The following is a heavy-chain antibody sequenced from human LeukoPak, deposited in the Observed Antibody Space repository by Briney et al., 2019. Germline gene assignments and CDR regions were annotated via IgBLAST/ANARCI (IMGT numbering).Heavy chain of an antibody. Sequence: PGGSLRLSCAASGFTFSSYAMSWVRQAPGKGLEWVSAISGSGGSTYYADSVKGRFTISRDNAKNSLYLQMNSLRAEDTAVYYCASGRDYGDEWGYWGQGTLVTVSS. CDR3: ASGRDYGDEWGY. CDR1: GFTFSSYA. D-gene: IGHD4-17*01. J-gene: IGHJ4*02. CDR2: ISGSGGST. V-gene: IGHV3-23*01.